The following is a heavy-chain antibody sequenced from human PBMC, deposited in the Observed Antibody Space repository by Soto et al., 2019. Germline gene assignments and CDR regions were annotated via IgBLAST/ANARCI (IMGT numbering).Heavy chain of an antibody. CDR1: GGSFSGYY. J-gene: IGHJ4*02. CDR2: INHSGST. D-gene: IGHD1-26*01. CDR3: ACSGSYTPDFDY. V-gene: IGHV4-34*01. Sequence: SETLSLTCAVYGGSFSGYYWSWIRQPPGKGLEWIGEINHSGSTNYNPSLKSRVTISVDTSKNQFSLKLSSVTAADTAVYYCACSGSYTPDFDYWGQGTLVTVSS.